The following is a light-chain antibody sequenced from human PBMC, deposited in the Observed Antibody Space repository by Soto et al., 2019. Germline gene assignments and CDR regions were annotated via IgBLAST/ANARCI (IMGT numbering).Light chain of an antibody. V-gene: IGKV1-9*01. CDR3: QQYGT. J-gene: IGKJ1*01. CDR1: QDVSRS. Sequence: ETQLTQSPSFLSASVGDRVTIACRASQDVSRSVGWYQQKPGTAPKLLISAASTLNSGVPSRFSGSGSGTDFTLTISSLQPDDFATYYCQQYGTFGQGTKVDI. CDR2: AAS.